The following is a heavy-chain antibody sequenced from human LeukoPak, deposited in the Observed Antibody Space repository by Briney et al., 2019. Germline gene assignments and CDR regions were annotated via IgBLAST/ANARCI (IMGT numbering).Heavy chain of an antibody. CDR2: IYHSGST. CDR1: SGSISTSNYY. V-gene: IGHV4-39*07. Sequence: PSETLSLTCTVSSGSISTSNYYWGWIRQPPGKGLEWIGSIYHSGSTYYNPSLKSRVTISVDTSKNQFSLKLSSVTAADTAVYYCASGLRFLEPHFDYWGQGTLVTVSS. CDR3: ASGLRFLEPHFDY. J-gene: IGHJ4*02. D-gene: IGHD3-3*01.